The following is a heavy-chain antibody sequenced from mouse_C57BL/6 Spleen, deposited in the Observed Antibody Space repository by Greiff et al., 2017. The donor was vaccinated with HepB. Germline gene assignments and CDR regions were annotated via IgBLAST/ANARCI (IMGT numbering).Heavy chain of an antibody. CDR3: AREGLGSAWFAY. CDR2: ISDGGSYT. V-gene: IGHV5-4*01. Sequence: DVKLVESGGGLVKPGGSLKLSCAASGFTFSSYAMSWVRQTPEKRLEWVATISDGGSYTYYPDNVKGRFTISRDNAKNNLYLQMSHLKSEDTAMYYCAREGLGSAWFAYWGQGTLVTVSA. J-gene: IGHJ3*01. CDR1: GFTFSSYA.